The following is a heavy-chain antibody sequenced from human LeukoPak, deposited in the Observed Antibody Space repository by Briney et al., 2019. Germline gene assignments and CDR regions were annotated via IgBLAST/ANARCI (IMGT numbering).Heavy chain of an antibody. CDR1: GFTVSSNY. Sequence: GGSLRLSCAASGFTVSSNYMSWVRQAPGKGLEWVSVIYSGGSTYYGDSVKGRFTISRDNPKNTLYLQVNSLRDDDTAVYYCARVFLERLTSGYFDNWGQGTLVTVSP. CDR2: IYSGGST. J-gene: IGHJ4*02. CDR3: ARVFLERLTSGYFDN. V-gene: IGHV3-53*05. D-gene: IGHD3-3*01.